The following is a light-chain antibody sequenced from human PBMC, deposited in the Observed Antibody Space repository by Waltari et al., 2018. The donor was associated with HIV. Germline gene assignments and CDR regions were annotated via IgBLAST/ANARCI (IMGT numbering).Light chain of an antibody. CDR2: WAS. CDR3: QQYYSLPYT. J-gene: IGKJ2*01. CDR1: QTLLYSSNNKNY. V-gene: IGKV4-1*01. Sequence: DIVMTQSPDSLAVSLGERATINCKSSQTLLYSSNNKNYLTWYQQKPGQPPKVVIYWASIRESGVPDRFSGSGSGTDFTRTINSLQAEDVAVYYCQQYYSLPYTFGRGTKLEIK.